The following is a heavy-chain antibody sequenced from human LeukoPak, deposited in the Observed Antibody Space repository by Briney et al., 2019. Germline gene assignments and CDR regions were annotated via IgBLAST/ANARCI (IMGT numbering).Heavy chain of an antibody. CDR2: ITNSGYSA. CDR3: AREGARGQYFDY. J-gene: IGHJ4*02. Sequence: GGTLRLSCAASGFNFYNYGMNWVRQAPGKGLEWVSSITNSGYSAYYADSVTGRFTISRDTSKNMLYLQMNSLGVDDTAVYYCAREGARGQYFDYWGQGTLVTVSS. V-gene: IGHV3-23*01. CDR1: GFNFYNYG. D-gene: IGHD1-26*01.